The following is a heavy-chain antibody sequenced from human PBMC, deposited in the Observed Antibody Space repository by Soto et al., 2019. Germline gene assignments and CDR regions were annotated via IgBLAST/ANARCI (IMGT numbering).Heavy chain of an antibody. J-gene: IGHJ6*03. CDR1: GGSISSGGYY. CDR2: IYYSGST. V-gene: IGHV4-31*03. D-gene: IGHD3-3*01. Sequence: ASETLSLTCTVSGGSISSGGYYWSWIRQHPGKGLEWIGYIYYSGSTYYNPSLKSRVTISVDTSKNQFSLKLSSVTAADTAVYYCARVGYDFWSGFAAYYMDVWGKGTTVTVSS. CDR3: ARVGYDFWSGFAAYYMDV.